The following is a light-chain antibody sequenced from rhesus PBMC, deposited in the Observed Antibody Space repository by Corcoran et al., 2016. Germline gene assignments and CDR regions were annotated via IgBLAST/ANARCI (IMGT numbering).Light chain of an antibody. V-gene: IGKV1S13*01. J-gene: IGKJ4*01. Sequence: DIQMTQSPSSLSASVGDRVTITCRASQCITNDLAWYQQKPGETPKLLIYDASSLESGVPSRFSGRGSGTDFTLPLSSLQPEDFAAYYCLQHNSYPLTFGGGTKVEIK. CDR1: QCITND. CDR2: DAS. CDR3: LQHNSYPLT.